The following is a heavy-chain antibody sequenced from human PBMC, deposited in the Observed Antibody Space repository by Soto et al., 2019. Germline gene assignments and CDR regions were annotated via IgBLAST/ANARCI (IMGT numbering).Heavy chain of an antibody. Sequence: GGSLRLSCAASGFTFSSYGMHWVRQAPGKGLEWVAVISYDGSNKYYADSVKGRFTISRDNSKNTLYLQMNSLRAEDTAVYYCATDIVATIGAFDIWGQGTMVTVSS. CDR2: ISYDGSNK. V-gene: IGHV3-30*03. CDR3: ATDIVATIGAFDI. J-gene: IGHJ3*02. CDR1: GFTFSSYG. D-gene: IGHD5-12*01.